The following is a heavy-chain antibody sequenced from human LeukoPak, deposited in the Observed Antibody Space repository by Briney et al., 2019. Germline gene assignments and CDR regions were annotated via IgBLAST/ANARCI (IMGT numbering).Heavy chain of an antibody. D-gene: IGHD3-10*01. J-gene: IGHJ4*02. CDR1: GGSISSSSYY. V-gene: IGHV4-39*01. CDR2: IYYSGST. Sequence: PSETLSLTCTVSGGSISSSSYYWGWIRQPPGKGLEWIGSIYYSGSTYYNPSLKSRVTISVDTSKNQFSLKLSSVTAADTAVYYCARAVLLWFGELPYFDYWGQGTLVTVSS. CDR3: ARAVLLWFGELPYFDY.